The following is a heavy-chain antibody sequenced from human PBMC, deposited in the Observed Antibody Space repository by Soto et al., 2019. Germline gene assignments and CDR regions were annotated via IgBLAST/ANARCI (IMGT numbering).Heavy chain of an antibody. V-gene: IGHV4-59*01. CDR3: AAPPRY. CDR1: GGSSISYY. CDR2: IYNSGST. J-gene: IGHJ4*02. D-gene: IGHD6-6*01. Sequence: SETLSHTCTVSGGSSISYYWNWIRQPPGKGLEWIGYIYNSGSTNYNPSLKSRVTISVDTSKNQFSLKLTSVTAADTAVYYCAAPPRYWGQGTLVTVSS.